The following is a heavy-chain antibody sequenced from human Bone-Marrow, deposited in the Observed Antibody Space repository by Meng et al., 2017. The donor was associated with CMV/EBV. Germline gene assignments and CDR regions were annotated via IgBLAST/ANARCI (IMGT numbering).Heavy chain of an antibody. Sequence: GGSLRLSCAASGFTFSDHYMDWVRQAPGKGLEWVGRTRNKANSYTTEYAASVKGRFTISRDDSKNSQYLQMNSLRAEDTAVYYCARGLRMDVWGQGTTVTASS. CDR1: GFTFSDHY. J-gene: IGHJ6*02. CDR3: ARGLRMDV. V-gene: IGHV3-72*01. CDR2: TRNKANSYTT.